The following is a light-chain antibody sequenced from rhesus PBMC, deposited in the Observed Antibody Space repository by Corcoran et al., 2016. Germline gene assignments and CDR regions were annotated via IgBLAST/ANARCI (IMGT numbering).Light chain of an antibody. CDR1: QNVGGY. Sequence: ETVLTQSPATLSLSPGERATLSCRASQNVGGYLAWYHQKSGQPPRLLIYGTSIRATGIPDRFSGSGSGTDFALTIRSLEPEDVGVYYCQQSSKLGTFGQGTKVEIK. CDR3: QQSSKLGT. V-gene: IGKV3-24*04. J-gene: IGKJ1*01. CDR2: GTS.